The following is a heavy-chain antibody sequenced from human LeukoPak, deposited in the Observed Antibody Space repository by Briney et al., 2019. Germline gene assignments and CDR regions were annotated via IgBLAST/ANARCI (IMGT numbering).Heavy chain of an antibody. J-gene: IGHJ5*02. CDR2: SNHSGST. CDR1: GGSFSGYY. CDR3: ARGVTPTTYNWFDP. D-gene: IGHD1-7*01. V-gene: IGHV4-34*01. Sequence: PSETLSLTCAVYGGSFSGYYWSWIRQPPGKGLEWIGESNHSGSTNYNPSLKSRVTISVDTSKNQFSLKLSSVTAADTAVYYCARGVTPTTYNWFDPWGQGTLVTVSS.